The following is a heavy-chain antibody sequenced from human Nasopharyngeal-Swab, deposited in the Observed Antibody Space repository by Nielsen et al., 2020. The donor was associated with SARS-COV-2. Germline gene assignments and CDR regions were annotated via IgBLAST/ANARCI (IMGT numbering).Heavy chain of an antibody. D-gene: IGHD2-2*01. CDR2: ISGSGGST. V-gene: IGHV3-23*01. J-gene: IGHJ1*01. CDR1: GFTFSSYA. Sequence: GESLKISRAASGFTFSSYAMSWVRQAPGKGLEWVSAISGSGGSTYYADSVKGRFTISRDNSKNTLYLQMNSLRAEDTAVYYCALGCSSTSCYELEYFQHWGQGTLVTVSS. CDR3: ALGCSSTSCYELEYFQH.